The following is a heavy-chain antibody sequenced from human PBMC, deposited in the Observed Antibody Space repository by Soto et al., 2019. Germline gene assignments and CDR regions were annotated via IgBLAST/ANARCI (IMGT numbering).Heavy chain of an antibody. J-gene: IGHJ4*02. V-gene: IGHV3-74*01. D-gene: IGHD5-12*01. CDR1: GFTFSSYW. CDR3: ERLWGYRGYDLIMPRDRGGAHGGNFDY. Sequence: GGSLRLSCAASGFTFSSYWMHWVRQAPGKGLVWVSRINSDGSSTSYADSVKGRFTISRDNAKNTLYLQMNSLRAEDTAVYYCERLWGYRGYDLIMPRDRGGAHGGNFDYGGRGPLATVSS. CDR2: INSDGSST.